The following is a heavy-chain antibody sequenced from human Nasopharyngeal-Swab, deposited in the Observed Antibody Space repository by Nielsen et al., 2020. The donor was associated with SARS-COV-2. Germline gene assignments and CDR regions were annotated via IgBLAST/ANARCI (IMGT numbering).Heavy chain of an antibody. CDR1: GFTFRSHD. CDR3: ANRRGSSWHPYCFDY. J-gene: IGHJ4*02. V-gene: IGHV3-23*01. D-gene: IGHD6-13*01. CDR2: ISGSGGSP. Sequence: GESLKISCAASGFTFRSHDMTWVRQAPGKGLEWVSTISGSGGSPNYADSVKGRFTISRDNSENTLYLQMNSLRAEDTAVYYCANRRGSSWHPYCFDYWGQGTLVTVSS.